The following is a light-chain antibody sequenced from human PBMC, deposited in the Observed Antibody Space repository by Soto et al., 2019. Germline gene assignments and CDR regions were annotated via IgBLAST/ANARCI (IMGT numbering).Light chain of an antibody. CDR2: DGS. CDR3: CSYAGSSTV. CDR1: SSDVGSYNL. J-gene: IGLJ2*01. V-gene: IGLV2-23*01. Sequence: QSVLTQPASVSGSPGQSVTISCTGTSSDVGSYNLVSWYQQHPGKAPKLMIYDGSKRPSGVSNRFSGSKSGNTSSLTISGLQDEDAADYFCCSYAGSSTVFGGGTKVTVL.